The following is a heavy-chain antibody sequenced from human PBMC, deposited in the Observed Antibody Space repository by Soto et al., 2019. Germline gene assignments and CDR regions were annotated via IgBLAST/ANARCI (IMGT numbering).Heavy chain of an antibody. Sequence: EVQLVESGGGLIQPGGSLRLSCAASGFTVSSNYMSWVRQAPGKGLEWVSVIYSGGSTYYADSVKGRFTISRDNSKTALYLQMNSLRAEDTAVYYCARDHYDAWYFDPWGRGTLVTVSS. V-gene: IGHV3-53*01. CDR1: GFTVSSNY. J-gene: IGHJ2*01. CDR3: ARDHYDAWYFDP. CDR2: IYSGGST. D-gene: IGHD3-22*01.